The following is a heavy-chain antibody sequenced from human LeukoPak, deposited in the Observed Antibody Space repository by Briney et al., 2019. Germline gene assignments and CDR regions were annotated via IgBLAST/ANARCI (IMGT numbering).Heavy chain of an antibody. V-gene: IGHV3-13*01. D-gene: IGHD3-10*01. CDR2: IAAAGDT. J-gene: IGHJ4*02. CDR1: GFTFSRYD. Sequence: GGSLRLSCAASGFTFSRYDMHWARQAPGKGLEWVSAIAAAGDTFYVGSVKGRFTISRENAKSSLYLQMNSLRAGDTAVYHCARGGETGFDHWGQGTLVTVSS. CDR3: ARGGETGFDH.